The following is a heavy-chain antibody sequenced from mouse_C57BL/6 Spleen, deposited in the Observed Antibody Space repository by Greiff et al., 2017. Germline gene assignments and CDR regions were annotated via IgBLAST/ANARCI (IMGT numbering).Heavy chain of an antibody. J-gene: IGHJ2*01. CDR1: GFTFSDYG. D-gene: IGHD2-3*01. CDR2: ISSGSSTI. CDR3: ARRRLLHYFDY. V-gene: IGHV5-17*01. Sequence: EVHLVESGGGLVKPGGSLKLSCAASGFTFSDYGMHWVRQAPEKGLEWVAYISSGSSTIYSADTVKGRFTISRDNAKNTLFLQMTSLRSEDTAMYYCARRRLLHYFDYWGQGTTLTVSS.